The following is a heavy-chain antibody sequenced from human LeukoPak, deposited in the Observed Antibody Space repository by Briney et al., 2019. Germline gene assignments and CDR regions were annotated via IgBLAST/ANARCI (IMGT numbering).Heavy chain of an antibody. V-gene: IGHV3-7*04. CDR3: ARDKAIAAAGCDY. J-gene: IGHJ4*02. CDR1: GFTFSDYW. CDR2: INLDGREK. D-gene: IGHD6-13*01. Sequence: GGSLRLSCAASGFTFSDYWISWVRQAPGKGLEWVANINLDGREKNYVDSVKGRFTISRDNAKNSLYLQMHSLRAEDTAVYYCARDKAIAAAGCDYWGQGTLVTVSS.